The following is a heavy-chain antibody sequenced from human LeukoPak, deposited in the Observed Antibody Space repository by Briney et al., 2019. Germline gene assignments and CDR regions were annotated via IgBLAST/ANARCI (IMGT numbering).Heavy chain of an antibody. V-gene: IGHV3-23*01. Sequence: GGSLRLSCAASGFTFSSYAMSWVRQAPGKGPEWVSAISGSGGSTYYADSVKGRFTISRDNSKNTLYLQMNSLRAEDTAVYYCAKDGSDWNDYPFDYWGQGTLVTVSS. CDR2: ISGSGGST. CDR1: GFTFSSYA. CDR3: AKDGSDWNDYPFDY. D-gene: IGHD1-1*01. J-gene: IGHJ4*02.